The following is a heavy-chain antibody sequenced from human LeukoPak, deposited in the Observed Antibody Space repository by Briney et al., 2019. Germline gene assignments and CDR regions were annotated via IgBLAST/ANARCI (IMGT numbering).Heavy chain of an antibody. V-gene: IGHV4-61*01. J-gene: IGHJ6*03. D-gene: IGHD2-2*01. CDR3: ARGNIVVVPAARDYYYYYYYMDV. Sequence: SETLSLTCTVSGYSISSGYYWSWIRQPPGKGLEWIGYIYYSGSTNYNPSLKSRVTISVDTSKNQFSLKLSSVTAADTAVYYCARGNIVVVPAARDYYYYYYYMDVWGKGTTVTVSS. CDR2: IYYSGST. CDR1: GYSISSGYY.